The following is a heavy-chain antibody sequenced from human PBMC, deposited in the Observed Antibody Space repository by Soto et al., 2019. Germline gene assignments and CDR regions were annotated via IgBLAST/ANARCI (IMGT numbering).Heavy chain of an antibody. J-gene: IGHJ3*02. CDR3: ARCRSSLDFWSGYWAGDAFDI. V-gene: IGHV1-8*01. CDR2: MNPNSGNT. CDR1: GYTFTSYD. D-gene: IGHD3-3*01. Sequence: ASVKVSCKSSGYTFTSYDINWVRQATGQGLEWMGWMNPNSGNTGYAQKFQGRVTMTRNTSISTAYMELSSLRSEDTAVYYCARCRSSLDFWSGYWAGDAFDIWGQGTMVTVSS.